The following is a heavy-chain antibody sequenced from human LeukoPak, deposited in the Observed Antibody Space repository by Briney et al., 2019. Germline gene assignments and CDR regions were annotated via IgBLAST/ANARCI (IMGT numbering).Heavy chain of an antibody. CDR1: GFTFSSYA. D-gene: IGHD5-18*01. J-gene: IGHJ4*02. CDR2: ISGSGGST. V-gene: IGHV3-23*01. Sequence: GGSLRLSCAASGFTFSSYAMSWVRQAPGKGLEWVSGISGSGGSTNYADSVKGRFTISRGNSKNTLYLQMNSLRAEDTAVYYCAKHQGYRYAYGGDYWGQGTLVTVSS. CDR3: AKHQGYRYAYGGDY.